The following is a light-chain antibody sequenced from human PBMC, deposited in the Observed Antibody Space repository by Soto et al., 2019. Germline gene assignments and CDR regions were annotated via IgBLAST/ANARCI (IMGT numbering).Light chain of an antibody. CDR2: VGTGGIVG. V-gene: IGLV9-49*01. CDR1: SGYSNYK. J-gene: IGLJ1*01. CDR3: GADLGSGSNFVYV. Sequence: QAVVTQPPSASASLGASVTLTCTLSSGYSNYKVDWYQQRPGKGPRFVMRVGTGGIVGSKGDGIPDRFSVLGSGLNRYLTIKNIQEEDESDYHCGADLGSGSNFVYVFGTGTKVTVL.